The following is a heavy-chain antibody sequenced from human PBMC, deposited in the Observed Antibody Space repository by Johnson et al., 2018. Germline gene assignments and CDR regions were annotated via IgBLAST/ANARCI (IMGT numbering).Heavy chain of an antibody. CDR3: ARDPYCDTGYYYYYMDV. CDR2: ISYDGSNK. CDR1: GFTFSTYG. D-gene: IGHD4-17*01. Sequence: QLVESGGGVVQPGRSLRLSCAASGFTFSTYGMHWVRQAPGKGLEWVAVISYDGSNKYYADSVKGRFTISRENSKNTLYLQMNSLRAEDTAVYYWARDPYCDTGYYYYYMDVWGKGTTVTVSS. J-gene: IGHJ6*03. V-gene: IGHV3-30*03.